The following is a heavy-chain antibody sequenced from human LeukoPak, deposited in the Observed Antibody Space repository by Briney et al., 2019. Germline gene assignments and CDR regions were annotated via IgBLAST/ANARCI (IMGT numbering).Heavy chain of an antibody. J-gene: IGHJ4*02. CDR2: FDPEDGET. Sequence: ASVNVSCTVSGYTLTELSMHWVRQAPGKGLEWMGGFDPEDGETIYAQKFQGRVTMTEDTSTDTAYMELSSLRSEDTAVYYCATEGKIAVAATFDYWGQGTLVTVSS. D-gene: IGHD6-19*01. CDR3: ATEGKIAVAATFDY. CDR1: GYTLTELS. V-gene: IGHV1-24*01.